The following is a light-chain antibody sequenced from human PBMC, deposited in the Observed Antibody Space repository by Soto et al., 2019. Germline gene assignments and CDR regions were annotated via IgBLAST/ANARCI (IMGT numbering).Light chain of an antibody. CDR3: QQSYTTPEIT. V-gene: IGKV1-39*01. Sequence: DIQMTQSPSSLSASVGDRVTITCRASQSISIYLNWYQLKPGEAPNLLMYGASYLKSGDPKRFSGSGSETDFTLTISSLQPEDFAIYYCQQSYTTPEITFGQGTRLDIK. J-gene: IGKJ5*01. CDR2: GAS. CDR1: QSISIY.